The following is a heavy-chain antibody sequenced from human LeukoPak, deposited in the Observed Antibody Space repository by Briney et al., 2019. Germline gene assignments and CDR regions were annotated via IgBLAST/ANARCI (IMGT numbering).Heavy chain of an antibody. Sequence: SGGSLRLSCAVSGFTFTTYGMHWVRQAPGKGLEWVAVIWYDGNNIYYADSVKGRFTISRDNSKNTLYLQMNSLRAEDTAVYYCLRDPYEAYWGQGTLVTVPS. V-gene: IGHV3-33*01. J-gene: IGHJ4*02. D-gene: IGHD5-12*01. CDR1: GFTFTTYG. CDR2: IWYDGNNI. CDR3: LRDPYEAY.